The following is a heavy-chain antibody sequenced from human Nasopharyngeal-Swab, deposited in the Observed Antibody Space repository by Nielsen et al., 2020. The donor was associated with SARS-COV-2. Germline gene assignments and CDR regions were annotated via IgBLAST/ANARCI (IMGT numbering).Heavy chain of an antibody. D-gene: IGHD3-22*01. CDR2: IYSGGST. J-gene: IGHJ4*02. CDR3: ARAHYAWLFDGTTFDY. CDR1: GFTVSSNY. Sequence: GGSLRLSCAASGFTVSSNYMSWVRQAPGKGLEWVSVIYSGGSTYYADSVKGRFTISRDNSKNTLYLQMNSLRAEDTAVYYCARAHYAWLFDGTTFDYWGQGTLVTVSS. V-gene: IGHV3-53*05.